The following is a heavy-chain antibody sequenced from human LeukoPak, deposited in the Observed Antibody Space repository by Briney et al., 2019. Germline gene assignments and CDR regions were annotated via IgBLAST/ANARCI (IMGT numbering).Heavy chain of an antibody. CDR1: GFTFSSYS. Sequence: GGSLRLSCAASGFTFSSYSMNWVRQAPGKGLEWVSSISSSSSYIYYADSVKGRFTISRDNAKNSLYLQMNSLRAEDTAVYYCARDDFGGYDYYGMDVWGQGTTVTVSS. D-gene: IGHD2-21*01. V-gene: IGHV3-21*01. CDR2: ISSSSSYI. J-gene: IGHJ6*02. CDR3: ARDDFGGYDYYGMDV.